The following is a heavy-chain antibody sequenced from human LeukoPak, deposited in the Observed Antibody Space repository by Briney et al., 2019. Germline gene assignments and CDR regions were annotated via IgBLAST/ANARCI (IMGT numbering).Heavy chain of an antibody. CDR1: GGSFSGYF. Sequence: SETLSLTCAVYGGSFSGYFWSWIRQPPGKGLEWIGEISHSGSTNYNPSLKSRVTISLDTSKNQFSLKLSSVTAADTAIYYCARARSAKWGFDYWGQGILVTVSS. CDR2: ISHSGST. J-gene: IGHJ4*02. V-gene: IGHV4-34*01. D-gene: IGHD1-26*01. CDR3: ARARSAKWGFDY.